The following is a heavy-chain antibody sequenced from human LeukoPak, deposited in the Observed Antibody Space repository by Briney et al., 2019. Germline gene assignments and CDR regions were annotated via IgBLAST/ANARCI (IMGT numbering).Heavy chain of an antibody. CDR2: IYYSGST. J-gene: IGHJ4*02. CDR1: GGSISSGGYY. Sequence: SQTLSLTCTVSGGSISSGGYYWSWIRQHPGKGLEWIGYIYYSGSTYYNPSLKSRVTISVDASKNQFSLKLSSVTAADTAVYYCARSDYYDSSGYNYWGQGTLVTVSS. V-gene: IGHV4-31*03. D-gene: IGHD3-22*01. CDR3: ARSDYYDSSGYNY.